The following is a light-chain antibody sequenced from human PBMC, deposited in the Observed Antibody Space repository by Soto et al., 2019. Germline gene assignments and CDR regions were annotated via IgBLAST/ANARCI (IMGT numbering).Light chain of an antibody. V-gene: IGKV3-20*01. Sequence: EIVLTQSPGTLSLSPGERATLSCRASQSVSSSYLAWYQQKPGQAPRLLIYGASSRATGIPDRFSGSGSGTDFTLTLSILETEDFAVYYCQQYGSSLGQGTKL. CDR3: QQYGSS. CDR2: GAS. CDR1: QSVSSSY. J-gene: IGKJ2*01.